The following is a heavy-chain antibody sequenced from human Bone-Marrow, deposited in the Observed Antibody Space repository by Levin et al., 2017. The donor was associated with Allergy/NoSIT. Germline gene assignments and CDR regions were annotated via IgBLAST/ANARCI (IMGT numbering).Heavy chain of an antibody. CDR3: ARGPHYYDSSGCLDP. Sequence: SQTLSLTCAVYGGSFSGYYWSWIRQPPGKGLEWIGEINHSGSTNYNPSLKSRVTISVDTSKNQFSLKLSSVTAADTAVYYCARGPHYYDSSGCLDPWGQGTLVTVSS. D-gene: IGHD3-22*01. V-gene: IGHV4-34*01. J-gene: IGHJ5*02. CDR1: GGSFSGYY. CDR2: INHSGST.